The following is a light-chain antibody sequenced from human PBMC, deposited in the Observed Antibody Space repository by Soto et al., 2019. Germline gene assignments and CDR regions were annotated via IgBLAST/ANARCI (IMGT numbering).Light chain of an antibody. CDR1: QSVDSY. CDR2: DAS. V-gene: IGKV3-11*01. Sequence: EIVLTQSPATLSLSPGERATVSCRASQSVDSYLAWYQQKPGQAPRLLIYDASNRAAGIPGRFSGSGSGTDFTLTISSLEPEDFAVYYCQQRSNWPLTFGGGTKVDIK. J-gene: IGKJ4*01. CDR3: QQRSNWPLT.